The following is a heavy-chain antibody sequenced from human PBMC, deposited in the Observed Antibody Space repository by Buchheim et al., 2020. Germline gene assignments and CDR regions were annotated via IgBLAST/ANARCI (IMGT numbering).Heavy chain of an antibody. V-gene: IGHV4-34*01. Sequence: QVQLQQWGAGLLKPSETLSLTCAVYGGSFSDYYWSWIRQPPGKGLEWIGEINHSGSTNFNPSLKRRVTMSVDTSKNQFSLKLSAVTAADTAVYYCARDSERATVYWGQGNL. J-gene: IGHJ4*02. CDR1: GGSFSDYY. CDR2: INHSGST. CDR3: ARDSERATVY. D-gene: IGHD1-26*01.